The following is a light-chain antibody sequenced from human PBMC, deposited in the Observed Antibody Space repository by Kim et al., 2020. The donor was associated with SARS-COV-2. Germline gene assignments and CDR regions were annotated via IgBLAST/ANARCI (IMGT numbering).Light chain of an antibody. CDR2: GKN. J-gene: IGLJ2*01. Sequence: SSELTQDPAVSVALGQTVRITCQGDSLRSYYASWYQQKPRQAPVLVIYGKNNRPSGIPDRFSGSSSGNTASLTITGAQAEDDADYYCNSRDSSGNHLVVFGGGTQLTVL. CDR1: SLRSYY. V-gene: IGLV3-19*01. CDR3: NSRDSSGNHLVV.